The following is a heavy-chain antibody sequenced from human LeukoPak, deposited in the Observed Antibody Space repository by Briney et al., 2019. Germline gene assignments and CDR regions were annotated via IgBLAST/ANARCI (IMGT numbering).Heavy chain of an antibody. CDR3: ARRGVGRAFDI. CDR1: GFTFDDSA. Sequence: GGSLRLSCAASGFTFDDSAVHWVRQAPGKGLEWVSGLSWNSGDIVYADSVKGRFTISRDNAKNSLYLQMNSLTVEDTALYYCARRGVGRAFDIWGQGTMVTVSS. D-gene: IGHD3-3*01. V-gene: IGHV3-9*01. CDR2: LSWNSGDI. J-gene: IGHJ3*02.